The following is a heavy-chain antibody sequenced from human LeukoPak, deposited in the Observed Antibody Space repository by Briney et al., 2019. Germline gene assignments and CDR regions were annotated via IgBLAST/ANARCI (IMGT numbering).Heavy chain of an antibody. D-gene: IGHD3-10*01. CDR1: GFTFSGSA. V-gene: IGHV3-73*01. Sequence: GGSLRLSCAASGFTFSGSALHWVRQASGKGLEWVGRIRSTANGYATAYAASVKGRFTISRDDSKNTAYLQMGSLKTEDTAVYYCTGNYYGSGSYADFDYWGQGTLVTVSS. CDR3: TGNYYGSGSYADFDY. J-gene: IGHJ4*02. CDR2: IRSTANGYAT.